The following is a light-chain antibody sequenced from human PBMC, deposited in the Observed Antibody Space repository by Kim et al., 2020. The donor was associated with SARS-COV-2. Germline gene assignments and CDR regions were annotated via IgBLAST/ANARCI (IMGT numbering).Light chain of an antibody. CDR3: QQYRRSPAT. Sequence: EIVLTQSPGTLSLSPGERATLSCRASQSVSSNYLAWYQPKPGQAPRLLIYGASSRATGIPDRFSGSGSGTDFTLTITRLEPEDFAVYYCQQYRRSPATFGQGTKVDIK. CDR1: QSVSSNY. CDR2: GAS. V-gene: IGKV3-20*01. J-gene: IGKJ1*01.